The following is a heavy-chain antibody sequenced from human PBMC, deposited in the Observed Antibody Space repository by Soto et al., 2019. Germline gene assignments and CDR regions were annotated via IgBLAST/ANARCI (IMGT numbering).Heavy chain of an antibody. CDR1: GFTFSSYG. CDR3: AKGREMATIKSGYYYYYGMDF. J-gene: IGHJ6*02. Sequence: GGSLRLSCAASGFTFSSYGMHWVRQAPGKGLEWVAVISYDGSNKYYADSVKGRFTISRDNSKNTLYLQMNSLRAEDTAVYYCAKGREMATIKSGYYYYYGMDFWGQGTTVTVSS. V-gene: IGHV3-30*18. D-gene: IGHD1-26*01. CDR2: ISYDGSNK.